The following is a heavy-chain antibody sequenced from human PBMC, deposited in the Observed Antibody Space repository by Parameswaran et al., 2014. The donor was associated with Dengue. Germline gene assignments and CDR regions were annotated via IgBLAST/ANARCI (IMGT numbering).Heavy chain of an antibody. D-gene: IGHD4-17*01. CDR3: ALGENGDYGGEGDY. V-gene: IGHV1-69*02. CDR2: IIPILGIA. J-gene: IGHJ4*02. Sequence: WVRQAPGQGLEWMGRIIPILGIANYAQKFQGRVTITADKSTSTAYMELSSLRSEDTAVYYCALGENGDYGGEGDYWGQGTLVTVSS.